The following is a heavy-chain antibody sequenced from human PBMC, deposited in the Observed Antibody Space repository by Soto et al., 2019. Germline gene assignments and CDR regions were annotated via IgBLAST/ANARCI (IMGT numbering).Heavy chain of an antibody. D-gene: IGHD3-22*01. CDR1: GFTFSNAW. Sequence: EVQLVESGGGLVKPGGSLRLSCAASGFTFSNAWMNWVRQAPGKGLEWGGRIKSKTDGGTTDYAAPVKGRFTISRDDSKNTLNLQLNSLKTEDTAVYYCTTGGAYYDSSGYYYFDYWGQGTLVTVSS. J-gene: IGHJ4*02. CDR3: TTGGAYYDSSGYYYFDY. V-gene: IGHV3-15*07. CDR2: IKSKTDGGTT.